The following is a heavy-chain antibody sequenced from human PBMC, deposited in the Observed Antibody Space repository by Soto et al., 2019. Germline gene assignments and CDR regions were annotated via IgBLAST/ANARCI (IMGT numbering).Heavy chain of an antibody. J-gene: IGHJ3*02. CDR3: PGGGGVGVAGSAAFDM. CDR2: INPATGAA. CDR1: GYPVTAYY. V-gene: IGHV1-2*02. D-gene: IGHD3-3*01. Sequence: QLHLVQSGAVVKKPGASVTVSCSASGYPVTAYYMHWVRQAPGRGLEWMGGINPATGAAKYTQPSRGRVTLPGDSSAGAVFMDRGARTSGARAVFDGPGGGGVGVAGSAAFDMWGQGTLVTVSS.